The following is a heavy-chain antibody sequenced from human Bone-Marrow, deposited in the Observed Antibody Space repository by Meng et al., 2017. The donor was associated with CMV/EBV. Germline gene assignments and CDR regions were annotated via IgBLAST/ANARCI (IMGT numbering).Heavy chain of an antibody. CDR3: ARARDPGPGYCSSTSCYTGIYYYYGMDV. Sequence: ASVKVSCKASGYTFTSYYMHWVRQAPGQGLEWMGIINPSGGSTSYAQKFQGRVTMTRDTSTSTVYMELSSLRSEDTAVYYCARARDPGPGYCSSTSCYTGIYYYYGMDVWGQGTTVTVYS. V-gene: IGHV1-46*01. CDR1: GYTFTSYY. J-gene: IGHJ6*01. D-gene: IGHD2-2*02. CDR2: INPSGGST.